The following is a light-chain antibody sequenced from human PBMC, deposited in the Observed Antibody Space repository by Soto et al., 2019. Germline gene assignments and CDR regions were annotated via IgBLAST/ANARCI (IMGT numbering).Light chain of an antibody. CDR3: QQYNSYSLC. V-gene: IGKV1-5*01. CDR1: QSISNW. Sequence: DIQMTQSPSTLSASVGDRVTITCRASQSISNWLAWYQQKPGKAPKLLIYGASSLESGVPSRFSGSGSGTEFTLTISSLHPDDFATYYCQQYNSYSLCFGQGTKLEIK. CDR2: GAS. J-gene: IGKJ2*03.